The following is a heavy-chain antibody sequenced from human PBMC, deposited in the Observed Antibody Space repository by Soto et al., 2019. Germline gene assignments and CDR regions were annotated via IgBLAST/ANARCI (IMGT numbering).Heavy chain of an antibody. D-gene: IGHD4-17*01. CDR1: GFTFSDYY. J-gene: IGHJ4*02. CDR2: IGTRGSTK. CDR3: ARDGTEYYGEYYDY. V-gene: IGHV3-11*01. Sequence: PGGSLRLSCATSGFTFSDYYMSWIRQAPGKGLEWASYIGTRGSTKYYADSVRGRFTISRDNAKNSLYLQMNSLRADDTAVYYCARDGTEYYGEYYDYWGQGIPVTVSS.